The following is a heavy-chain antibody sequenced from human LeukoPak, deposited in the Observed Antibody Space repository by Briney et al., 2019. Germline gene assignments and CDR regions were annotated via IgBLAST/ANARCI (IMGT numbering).Heavy chain of an antibody. D-gene: IGHD5-12*01. CDR1: GFTFSRYS. CDR2: ISSSSTSM. Sequence: PGGSLRLSCAASGFTFSRYSMNWVRQAPGKGLEWVSYISSSSTSMYYADSLKGRFTISRDNAKNSLFLQMNSLRAEDTAVYYCARDLRGYSGDNAFDYWGQGTLVTVSS. CDR3: ARDLRGYSGDNAFDY. J-gene: IGHJ4*02. V-gene: IGHV3-21*01.